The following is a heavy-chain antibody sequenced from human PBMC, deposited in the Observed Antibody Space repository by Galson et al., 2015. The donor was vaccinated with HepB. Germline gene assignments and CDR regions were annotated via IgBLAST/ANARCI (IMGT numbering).Heavy chain of an antibody. D-gene: IGHD7-27*01. CDR2: IYSGGAT. CDR1: GFTVSSNY. J-gene: IGHJ3*02. Sequence: SLRLSCAASGFTVSSNYMGWVRQAPGKGLEWVSVIYSGGATYYADTVKGRFTISRDNSKNTLYLQMNSLRAEDTAVYYCAKSARLGDAFDIWGQGTMVTVSS. V-gene: IGHV3-53*01. CDR3: AKSARLGDAFDI.